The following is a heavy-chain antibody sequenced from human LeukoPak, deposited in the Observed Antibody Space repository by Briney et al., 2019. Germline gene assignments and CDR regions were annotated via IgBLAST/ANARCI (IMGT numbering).Heavy chain of an antibody. CDR2: IWYDGSNK. CDR1: GFTFSSYG. D-gene: IGHD3-16*01. V-gene: IGHV3-30*02. CDR3: APSTLGGSFPFQH. Sequence: GGSLRLSCAASGFTFSSYGMHWVRQAPGKGLEWVAVIWYDGSNKYYADSVKGRFTISRDNSKNTLYLQMNSLRAEDTAVYYCAPSTLGGSFPFQHWGQGTLVTVSS. J-gene: IGHJ1*01.